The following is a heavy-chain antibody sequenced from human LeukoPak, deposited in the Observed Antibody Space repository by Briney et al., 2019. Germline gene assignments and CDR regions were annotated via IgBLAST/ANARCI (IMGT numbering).Heavy chain of an antibody. CDR3: ARQEYCSGASCYTWFDP. CDR1: GYSFTNYW. V-gene: IGHV5-10-1*01. J-gene: IGHJ5*02. D-gene: IGHD2-15*01. CDR2: IDPSDSYT. Sequence: GESLKISCKGSGYSFTNYWMSWVRQVPGKGLEWMGRIDPSDSYTNYSPSFQGHVTISADKSISTAYLQWNSLKASDTAMYYCARQEYCSGASCYTWFDPWGQGTLVTVSS.